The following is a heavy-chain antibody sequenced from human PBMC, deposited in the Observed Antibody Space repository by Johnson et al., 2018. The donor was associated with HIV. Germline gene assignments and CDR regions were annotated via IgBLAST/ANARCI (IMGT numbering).Heavy chain of an antibody. J-gene: IGHJ3*02. CDR2: ISSNGGST. V-gene: IGHV3-64*01. D-gene: IGHD7-27*01. Sequence: VQLVESGGGLGQPGGSLRLSCVGSGFIFSSYAMHWVRQAPGKGLAYVAGISSNGGSTLYTKSVNGRFTISRDNSQKTLYLQMGSLRAEDMALYYCASTDTGDLRYDGFDIWGQGTMVFVSS. CDR1: GFIFSSYA. CDR3: ASTDTGDLRYDGFDI.